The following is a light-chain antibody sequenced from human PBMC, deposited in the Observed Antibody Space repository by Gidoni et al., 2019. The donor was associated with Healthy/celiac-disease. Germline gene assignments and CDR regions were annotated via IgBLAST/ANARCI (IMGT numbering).Light chain of an antibody. CDR1: QSVSRF. J-gene: IGKJ5*01. V-gene: IGKV3-11*01. CDR2: DAS. Sequence: ELVLTQSPATLSLSPGERATLSCRASQSVSRFLAWYQQKPGQAPRLLIYDASNRATGIPARFSGSGSGTDFTLTISSLEPEDFAVYYCQQRSNWPPRATFGQGTRLEIK. CDR3: QQRSNWPPRAT.